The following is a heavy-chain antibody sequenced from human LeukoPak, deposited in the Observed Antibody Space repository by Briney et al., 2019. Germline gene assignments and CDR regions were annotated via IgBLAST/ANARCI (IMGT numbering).Heavy chain of an antibody. J-gene: IGHJ6*03. Sequence: ASVKVSCKASGYTFTGYYMQWVRQAPGQGLEWMGWTAPYNTNSNYAQKFQDRATMTTDTSTATAYMELRSLRSDDTAVYYCARTLTLSGFYYYMDVWGTGTTVTVSS. D-gene: IGHD6-25*01. CDR3: ARTLTLSGFYYYMDV. CDR1: GYTFTGYY. V-gene: IGHV1-18*04. CDR2: TAPYNTNS.